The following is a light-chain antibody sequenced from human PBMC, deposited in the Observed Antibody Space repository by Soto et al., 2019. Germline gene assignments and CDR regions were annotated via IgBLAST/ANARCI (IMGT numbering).Light chain of an antibody. V-gene: IGLV2-23*01. CDR3: CSYAGGYSYV. J-gene: IGLJ1*01. CDR2: EGS. Sequence: QSALTQPASVSGSPGQSITISCTGTSSDVGRYNIVSWYQQHPGKAPKLMIYEGSKRPSGVSNRFSGSKSGNTASLTISGLQAEDEADYYCCSYAGGYSYVFGIGTKVTVL. CDR1: SSDVGRYNI.